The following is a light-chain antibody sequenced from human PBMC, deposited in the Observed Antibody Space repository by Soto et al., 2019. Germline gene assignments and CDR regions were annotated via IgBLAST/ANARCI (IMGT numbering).Light chain of an antibody. CDR2: KAS. J-gene: IGKJ1*01. CDR3: QYYPSYFEA. CDR1: QTISSW. V-gene: IGKV1-5*03. Sequence: DIQMTQSPSTLSGSVGDRVTITCRASQTISSWLAWYQQKPGKAPKLPIYKASTLKSGVPSRFSVGRSGTEYTLTFLSLQRDYFASFHSQYYPSYFEAFGQGTKVVLK.